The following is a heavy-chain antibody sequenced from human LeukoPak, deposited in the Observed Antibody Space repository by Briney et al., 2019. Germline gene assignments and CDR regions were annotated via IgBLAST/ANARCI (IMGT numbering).Heavy chain of an antibody. CDR2: INHSGST. CDR1: VGSFSGYY. J-gene: IGHJ4*02. Sequence: KPAETLSLTCAVYVGSFSGYYWSWIRQPPGKGLEWIGEINHSGSTNYNPSLKSRVTISVDTSKNQFSLKLSSVTAADTAVYYCARGPYYWGQGTLVTVSS. V-gene: IGHV4-34*01. CDR3: ARGPYY.